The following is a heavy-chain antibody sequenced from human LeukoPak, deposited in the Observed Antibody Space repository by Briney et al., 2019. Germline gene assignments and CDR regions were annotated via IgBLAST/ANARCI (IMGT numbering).Heavy chain of an antibody. CDR1: GFTFSTYA. D-gene: IGHD3-22*01. V-gene: IGHV3-23*01. Sequence: PGGSLRLSCAASGFTFSTYAMSWVRQAPGKGLEWVASSSDDGGSAYYADSVKGRFTISRDNSKNTLYVQMDNLRDDDTAVYYCAKDAPLYDSSGDPDHAFDFWGRGTMVAVSS. J-gene: IGHJ3*01. CDR2: SSDDGGSA. CDR3: AKDAPLYDSSGDPDHAFDF.